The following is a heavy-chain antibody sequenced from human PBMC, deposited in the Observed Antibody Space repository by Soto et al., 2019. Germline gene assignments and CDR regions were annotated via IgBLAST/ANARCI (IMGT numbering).Heavy chain of an antibody. CDR1: GFPLRSSA. D-gene: IGHD2-2*01. Sequence: PGGSLRLSCADSGFPLRSSAMSWVRQAPGKGLEWVSDISSSGDGTYYADSVKGRFTISRDNSKNTLYLQMNSLRAEDTAVYYCATSAGIPVPAQLDYWGQGTLVTVSS. CDR3: ATSAGIPVPAQLDY. V-gene: IGHV3-23*01. CDR2: ISSSGDGT. J-gene: IGHJ4*02.